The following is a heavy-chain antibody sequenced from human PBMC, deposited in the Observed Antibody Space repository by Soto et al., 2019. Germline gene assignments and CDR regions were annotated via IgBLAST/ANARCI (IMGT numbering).Heavy chain of an antibody. Sequence: SETLSVTCTVSGGSISSDYWMWSRQPPGKGLEWIGYIYYTGRTNYNPSLKSRVTISLDTSKTRFSLNLNSVTAADTAVYYRARWNVRRFDYWGQGALVTVSS. V-gene: IGHV4-59*08. CDR1: GGSISSDY. CDR3: ARWNVRRFDY. CDR2: IYYTGRT. J-gene: IGHJ4*02. D-gene: IGHD1-1*01.